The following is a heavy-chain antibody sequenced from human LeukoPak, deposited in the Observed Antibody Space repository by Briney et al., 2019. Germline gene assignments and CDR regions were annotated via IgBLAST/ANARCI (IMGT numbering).Heavy chain of an antibody. CDR3: ARGPSSGYYSRDYWYFDL. CDR2: ISCCGTTI. J-gene: IGHJ2*01. CDR1: GFTFSKNE. V-gene: IGHV3-48*03. Sequence: PGGSLTLSCAASGFTFSKNEMNWVRQAPGKGLAWVSYISCCGTTIYSADSVKSAFTISRDNTKKSLYIQMSTLRAEDTAVYYCARGPSSGYYSRDYWYFDLWGRGTLVSVSS. D-gene: IGHD3-22*01.